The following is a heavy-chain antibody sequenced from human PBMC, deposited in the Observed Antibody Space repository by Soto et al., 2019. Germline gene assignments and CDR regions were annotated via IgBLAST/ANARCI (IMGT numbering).Heavy chain of an antibody. CDR1: GGSISSYY. D-gene: IGHD1-26*01. CDR2: IYYSGST. CDR3: ARVVWELPSARPKNNWFDP. Sequence: SETLSLTCTVSGGSISSYYWSWIRQPPGKGLEWIGYIYYSGSTNYNPSLKSRVTISVDTSKNQFSLKLSSVTAADTAVYYCARVVWELPSARPKNNWFDPWGQGTLVTVSS. J-gene: IGHJ5*02. V-gene: IGHV4-59*01.